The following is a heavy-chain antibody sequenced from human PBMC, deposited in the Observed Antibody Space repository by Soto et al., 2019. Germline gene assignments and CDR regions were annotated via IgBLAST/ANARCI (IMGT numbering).Heavy chain of an antibody. CDR3: ARGNTHGYYYMDG. CDR2: FYYSGLT. D-gene: IGHD3-3*01. V-gene: IGHV4-59*08. Sequence: PSETLSLTCAVSGGSLNPYYWTWIRQPPGKGLEWIRYFYYSGLTNYNPSLKNRVTISLNTHKNQYSLKQTSMTAAVTAVYFCARGNTHGYYYMDGWGIGTTVTVSS. CDR1: GGSLNPYY. J-gene: IGHJ6*03.